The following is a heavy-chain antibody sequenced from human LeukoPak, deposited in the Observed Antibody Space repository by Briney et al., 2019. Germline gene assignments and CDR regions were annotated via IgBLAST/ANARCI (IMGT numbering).Heavy chain of an antibody. CDR1: GFPFETNA. Sequence: RGSLRLSCATSGFPFETNAMSWVRQAPGKGLEWVATIGNTETFYADSVTGRFTISRDNSKNTVNLQMNRLRVEDTAIYYCAKDWIQFNRVFDCFDSWGQGTLVTVSS. J-gene: IGHJ4*02. CDR3: AKDWIQFNRVFDCFDS. V-gene: IGHV3-23*01. D-gene: IGHD5-18*01. CDR2: IGNTET.